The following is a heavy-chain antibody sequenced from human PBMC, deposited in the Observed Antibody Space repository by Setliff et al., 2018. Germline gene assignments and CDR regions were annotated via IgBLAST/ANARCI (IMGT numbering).Heavy chain of an antibody. CDR3: ARGILKGWLQNFDY. Sequence: ASVKVSCKAFGYTFAKYGTSWVRQAPGQGLEWMGWISGYNGYTVYAQKLQGRVTITTDESTSTAYMELSGLRSEDTAVYYCARGILKGWLQNFDYWGQGTLVTVSS. J-gene: IGHJ4*02. CDR1: GYTFAKYG. V-gene: IGHV1-18*01. D-gene: IGHD5-12*01. CDR2: ISGYNGYT.